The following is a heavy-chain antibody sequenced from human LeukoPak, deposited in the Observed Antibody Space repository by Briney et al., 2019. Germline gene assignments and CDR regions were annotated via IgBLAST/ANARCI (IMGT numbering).Heavy chain of an antibody. J-gene: IGHJ4*02. CDR2: IGSSSRTI. Sequence: GGSLTLSCAASGFTFSSYSMNWVRQAPGKGLEWVSYIGSSSRTIYYADSVKGRFTISRDNAKNSLYLQMNSLRAEDTAVYYCARDPLAVAGSGEFDYWGQGTLVTVSS. CDR1: GFTFSSYS. CDR3: ARDPLAVAGSGEFDY. V-gene: IGHV3-48*01. D-gene: IGHD6-19*01.